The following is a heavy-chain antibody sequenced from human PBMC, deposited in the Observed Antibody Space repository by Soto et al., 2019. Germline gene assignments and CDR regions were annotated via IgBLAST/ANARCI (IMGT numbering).Heavy chain of an antibody. J-gene: IGHJ5*02. CDR1: GYTFTSYG. Sequence: ASVKVSCKASGYTFTSYGISWVRQAPGQGLEWMGWISAYNGNTNYAQKLQGRVTMTTDTSTSTAYMELSSLRSEDTAVYYCAIHVLRSSGPNWFDPWGQGTLVT. CDR3: AIHVLRSSGPNWFDP. V-gene: IGHV1-18*01. D-gene: IGHD3-10*02. CDR2: ISAYNGNT.